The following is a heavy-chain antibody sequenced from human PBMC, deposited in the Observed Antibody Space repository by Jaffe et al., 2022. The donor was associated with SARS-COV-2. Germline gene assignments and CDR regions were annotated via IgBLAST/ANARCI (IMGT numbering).Heavy chain of an antibody. V-gene: IGHV3-48*02. J-gene: IGHJ4*02. D-gene: IGHD2-15*01. CDR1: GFTFSSYN. CDR3: ASPRCSGGSCYYYLFDY. Sequence: EVQLVESGGGLVQPGGSLRLSCAASGFTFSSYNMNWVRQAPGKGLEWVSYISSSSSTIYYADSVTGRFTISRDNAKNSLYLQMNSLRDEDTAVYYCASPRCSGGSCYYYLFDYWGQGTLVTVSS. CDR2: ISSSSSTI.